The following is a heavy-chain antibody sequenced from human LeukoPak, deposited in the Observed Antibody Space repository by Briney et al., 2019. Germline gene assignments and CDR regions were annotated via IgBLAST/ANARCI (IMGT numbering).Heavy chain of an antibody. V-gene: IGHV4-34*01. CDR3: ARTVSGRPYYFDK. D-gene: IGHD4-11*01. J-gene: IGHJ4*02. Sequence: SETLSLTCAVYGGSFSGYYWSWIRQPPGKGLEWIGEINHSGSTNYNPSLKSRVTISVDTSKNQFSLKLSSVTAADTAVYYCARTVSGRPYYFDKWGQGTLVTVSS. CDR1: GGSFSGYY. CDR2: INHSGST.